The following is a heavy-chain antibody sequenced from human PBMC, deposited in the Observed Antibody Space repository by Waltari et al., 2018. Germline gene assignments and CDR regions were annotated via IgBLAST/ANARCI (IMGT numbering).Heavy chain of an antibody. J-gene: IGHJ6*04. D-gene: IGHD6-19*01. Sequence: QLQLQESGTGLVKPSETLSLTCTVSGGPISRSSYYWGWIRQPPGKGLEWIGSIYYGGGAHYTPSRNSGVTISRDNAKNSLYLKMSSLRAEDTAVYYWAREGAVAGGMDVWGKGTTVTVSS. CDR3: AREGAVAGGMDV. CDR1: GGPISRSSYY. V-gene: IGHV4-39*02. CDR2: IYYGGGA.